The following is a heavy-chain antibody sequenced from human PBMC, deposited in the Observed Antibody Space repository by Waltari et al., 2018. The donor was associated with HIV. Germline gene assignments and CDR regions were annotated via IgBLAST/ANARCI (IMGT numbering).Heavy chain of an antibody. V-gene: IGHV3-7*01. CDR1: GFTFSSYW. CDR2: IKKDGSEK. D-gene: IGHD3-3*01. CDR3: ARITIFGVVNDYGMDV. Sequence: EVQLVESGGGLVQPGGSLRLSCAASGFTFSSYWMSWVRQAPGKGLEWEANIKKDGSEKYYVDCVKGRFTISRDNAKNSLYLQMNSLRAEDTAVYYCARITIFGVVNDYGMDVWGQGTTVTVSS. J-gene: IGHJ6*02.